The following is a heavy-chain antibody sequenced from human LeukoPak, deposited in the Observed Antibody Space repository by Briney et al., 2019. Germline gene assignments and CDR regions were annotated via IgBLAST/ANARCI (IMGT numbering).Heavy chain of an antibody. Sequence: GESLKISCKCSDCRFDSYWIVWVRQMPGKGLEWMGIIYPGDSDTRYSPSFQGQVTISADKSISTACLQWSSLKASDTAMYYCAATYYHDSSGYLEGAFDIWGQGTMVTVSS. CDR3: AATYYHDSSGYLEGAFDI. J-gene: IGHJ3*02. D-gene: IGHD3-22*01. CDR2: IYPGDSDT. CDR1: DCRFDSYW. V-gene: IGHV5-51*01.